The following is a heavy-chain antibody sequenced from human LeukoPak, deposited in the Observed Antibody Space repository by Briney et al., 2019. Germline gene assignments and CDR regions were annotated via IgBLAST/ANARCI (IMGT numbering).Heavy chain of an antibody. CDR1: GGSFSGYY. CDR3: ARLDNNAWYYAFDI. J-gene: IGHJ3*02. CDR2: IYYSGST. V-gene: IGHV4-34*01. D-gene: IGHD6-19*01. Sequence: SETLSLTCAVYGGSFSGYYWSWIRQPPGKVLEWIGSIYYSGSTYYNPSLKSRVTISVDTSKNQFSLKLSSVTAADTAVYCCARLDNNAWYYAFDIWSQGTMVTVSS.